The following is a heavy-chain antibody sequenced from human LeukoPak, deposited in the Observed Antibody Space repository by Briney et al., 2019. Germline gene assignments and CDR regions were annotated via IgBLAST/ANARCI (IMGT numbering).Heavy chain of an antibody. CDR3: AGHMIVVVQAFDY. CDR1: GYSISSGYY. J-gene: IGHJ4*02. Sequence: SETLSLTCTVSGYSISSGYYWGWIRQPPGKGLEWIGSIYYSGSTYYNPSLKSRVTISVDTSKNQFSLKLSSVTAADTAVYYCAGHMIVVVQAFDYWGQGTLVTVSS. CDR2: IYYSGST. V-gene: IGHV4-38-2*02. D-gene: IGHD3-22*01.